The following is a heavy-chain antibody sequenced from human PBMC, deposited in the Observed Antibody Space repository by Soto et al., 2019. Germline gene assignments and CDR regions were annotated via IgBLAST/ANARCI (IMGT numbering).Heavy chain of an antibody. V-gene: IGHV3-7*03. D-gene: IGHD4-4*01. Sequence: EVQLVESGGDLVQPGGSLRLSCAASGFSLRDYWMSWVRQAPGKGLEWGANVNPDGTEKNYVDSVKGRFTISRDNAKNSLFLQMNSLRVEDTAVYYCARIRTYSRNWGQGTLVTVSS. J-gene: IGHJ4*02. CDR1: GFSLRDYW. CDR3: ARIRTYSRN. CDR2: VNPDGTEK.